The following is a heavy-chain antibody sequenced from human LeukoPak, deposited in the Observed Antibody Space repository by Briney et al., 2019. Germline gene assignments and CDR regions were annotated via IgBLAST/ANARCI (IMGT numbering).Heavy chain of an antibody. D-gene: IGHD3-9*01. Sequence: SVKVSCKASGGTFSSYAISWVRQAPGQGLEWMGGIIPIFGTANYAQKFQGRVTITADESTSTAYMELSSLSSEGTAVYYCAMSYYDILTGFWGQGTLVTVSS. J-gene: IGHJ4*02. V-gene: IGHV1-69*13. CDR1: GGTFSSYA. CDR2: IIPIFGTA. CDR3: AMSYYDILTGF.